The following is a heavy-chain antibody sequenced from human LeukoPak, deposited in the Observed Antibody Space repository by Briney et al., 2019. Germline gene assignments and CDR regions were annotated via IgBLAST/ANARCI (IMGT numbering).Heavy chain of an antibody. J-gene: IGHJ4*02. CDR1: GYTFTSYG. CDR3: ARDFGVVVAATVDY. CDR2: ISAYNGNT. D-gene: IGHD2-15*01. V-gene: IGHV1-18*01. Sequence: ASVKVSCKASGYTFTSYGISWVRQAPGQGLEWMGWISAYNGNTNYAQKLQGRVTMTTDTSTSTAYMELRSLRSDDTAVYYCARDFGVVVAATVDYWGQGTLVTVSS.